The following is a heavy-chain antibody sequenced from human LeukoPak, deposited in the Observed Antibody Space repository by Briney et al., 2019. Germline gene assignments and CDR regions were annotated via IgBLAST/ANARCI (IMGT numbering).Heavy chain of an antibody. J-gene: IGHJ5*02. CDR3: ARFDPGPFRLGELSHHTFTPLWFDP. Sequence: SETLSLTCTVSGGSICSGGYYWSWIRQHPGKGLEWIGYIYYSGRTYYNPSLKRRVTISVDTSKNQFSLKLSSLPAADTAVYYCARFDPGPFRLGELSHHTFTPLWFDPWGQGTLVTVSS. D-gene: IGHD3-16*02. CDR2: IYYSGRT. CDR1: GGSICSGGYY. V-gene: IGHV4-31*03.